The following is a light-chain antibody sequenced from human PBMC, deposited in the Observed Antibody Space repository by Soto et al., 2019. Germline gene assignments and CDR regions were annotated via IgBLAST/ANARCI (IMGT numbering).Light chain of an antibody. J-gene: IGKJ1*01. V-gene: IGKV3-20*01. Sequence: EIVLTQSPGTLSLSPGERATLFCRASQTVRNNYLAWYQQRPGQAPRLLIYGASSRATGIPDRFSGSGSGTDFTLTISRLEPEDFAVYYCQQYGSSPWTFGQGTKVDIK. CDR2: GAS. CDR1: QTVRNNY. CDR3: QQYGSSPWT.